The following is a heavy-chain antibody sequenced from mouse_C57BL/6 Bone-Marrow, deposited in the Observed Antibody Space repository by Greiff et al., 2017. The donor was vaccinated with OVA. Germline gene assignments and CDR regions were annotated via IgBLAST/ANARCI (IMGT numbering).Heavy chain of an antibody. CDR3: ARRGATGD. Sequence: VQLQQPGAELVRPGTSVKLSCKASGYTFTSYWMHWVKQRPGQGLEWIGVIDPSDSYTNYNQKFKGKATLTVDTSSSTAYMQLSSLTSEDSAVYYCARRGATGDWGQGTTLTVSS. CDR2: IDPSDSYT. J-gene: IGHJ2*01. CDR1: GYTFTSYW. D-gene: IGHD3-1*01. V-gene: IGHV1-59*01.